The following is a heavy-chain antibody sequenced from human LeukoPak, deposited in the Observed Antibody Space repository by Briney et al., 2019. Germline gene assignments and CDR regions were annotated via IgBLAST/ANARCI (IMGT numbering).Heavy chain of an antibody. CDR2: MNPKSGAT. J-gene: IGHJ5*02. CDR1: GYRFAGYY. CDR3: ARAGVSIAARYNWFDP. V-gene: IGHV1-2*02. D-gene: IGHD6-6*01. Sequence: ASVKVSCKTSGYRFAGYYLHWVRQAPGQGLEWMGWMNPKSGATDYARKFQGRVTMTRDTSISTAYMELSRLRSDDTAVYYCARAGVSIAARYNWFDPWGQGTLVTVSS.